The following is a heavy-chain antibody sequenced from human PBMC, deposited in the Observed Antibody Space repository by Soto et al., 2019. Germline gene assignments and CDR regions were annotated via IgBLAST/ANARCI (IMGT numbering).Heavy chain of an antibody. CDR1: GDSVSSNSAA. V-gene: IGHV6-1*01. CDR3: ARDRIVVVPAAILYYYYYGMDV. J-gene: IGHJ6*02. CDR2: TYYRSKWYN. D-gene: IGHD2-2*01. Sequence: SQTLSLTCAISGDSVSSNSAAWNWIRQSPSRGLEWLGRTYYRSKWYNDYAVSVKSRITINPDTSKNQFSLQLNSVTPEDTAVYYCARDRIVVVPAAILYYYYYGMDVWGQGTLVTVSS.